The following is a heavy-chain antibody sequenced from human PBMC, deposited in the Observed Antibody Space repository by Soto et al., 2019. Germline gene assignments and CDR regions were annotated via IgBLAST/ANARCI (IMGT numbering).Heavy chain of an antibody. CDR1: GFTFSSYA. J-gene: IGHJ6*02. Sequence: GGSLRLSCAASGFTFSSYAMHWVRQAPGKGLEWVAVISYDGSNKYYADSVKGRFTISRDNSKNTLYLQMNSLRAEDTAVYYCAREQILTGYTNDYYGMDVWGQGTTVTVSS. CDR2: ISYDGSNK. V-gene: IGHV3-30-3*01. D-gene: IGHD3-9*01. CDR3: AREQILTGYTNDYYGMDV.